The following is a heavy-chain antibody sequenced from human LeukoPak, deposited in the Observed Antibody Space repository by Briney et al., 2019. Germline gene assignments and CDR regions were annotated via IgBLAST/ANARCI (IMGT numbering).Heavy chain of an antibody. D-gene: IGHD6-19*01. CDR1: GFTFSNYW. CDR2: INSDGSST. J-gene: IGHJ4*02. V-gene: IGHV3-74*01. CDR3: ARETVAGTAGD. Sequence: GGSLRLSCAASGFTFSNYWMHWVRQAPGKGLVWVSRINSDGSSTTYADSVKGRFTISRDNAKNSLYLQMNSLRAEDTAVYYCARETVAGTAGDWGQGTLVTVSS.